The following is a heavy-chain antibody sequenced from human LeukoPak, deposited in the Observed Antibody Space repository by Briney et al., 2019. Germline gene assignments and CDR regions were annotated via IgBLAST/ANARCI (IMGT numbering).Heavy chain of an antibody. Sequence: ASVKVSCKSSGYTFTGYHMHWVRQAPGQGLDWMGWINPNNGGTNYAQNFQGRVTMTRDTSISTAYIELSSLRSDDTAVYYCARGYCTGGSCSGAWFDPWGQGTLVTVSS. J-gene: IGHJ5*02. CDR3: ARGYCTGGSCSGAWFDP. CDR1: GYTFTGYH. V-gene: IGHV1-2*02. CDR2: INPNNGGT. D-gene: IGHD2-15*01.